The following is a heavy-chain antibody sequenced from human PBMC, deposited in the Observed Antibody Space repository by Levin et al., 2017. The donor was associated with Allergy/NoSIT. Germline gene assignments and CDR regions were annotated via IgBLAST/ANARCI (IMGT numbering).Heavy chain of an antibody. CDR2: INHSGST. D-gene: IGHD3-10*01. Sequence: GSLRLSCAVYGGSFSGYYWSWIRQPPGKGLEWIGEINHSGSTNYNPSLKSRVTISVDTSKNQFSLKLSSVTAADTAVYYCASLHYGSGKFDWFDPWGQGTLVTVSS. V-gene: IGHV4-34*01. CDR3: ASLHYGSGKFDWFDP. J-gene: IGHJ5*02. CDR1: GGSFSGYY.